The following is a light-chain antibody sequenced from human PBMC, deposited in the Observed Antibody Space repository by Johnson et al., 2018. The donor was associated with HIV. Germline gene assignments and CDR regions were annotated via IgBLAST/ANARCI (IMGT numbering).Light chain of an antibody. CDR2: DNN. Sequence: QSVLTQPPSVSAAPGQKVTISCSGSSSNIGNNYVSWYQQLPGTAPKLLIYDNNKRPSGIPDRFSGSKSGTSATLGITGLQTGDEADYYCGTCDNSLGVFYVFGTGPKFTVL. J-gene: IGLJ1*01. V-gene: IGLV1-51*01. CDR1: SSNIGNNY. CDR3: GTCDNSLGVFYV.